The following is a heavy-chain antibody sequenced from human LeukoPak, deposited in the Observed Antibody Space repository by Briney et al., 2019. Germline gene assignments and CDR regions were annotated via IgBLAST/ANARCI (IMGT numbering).Heavy chain of an antibody. V-gene: IGHV1-8*01. D-gene: IGHD3-10*01. J-gene: IGHJ4*02. CDR2: MNPNSGNT. CDR3: ARFNGRGVSNDY. CDR1: GYTFTSYD. Sequence: GASVKVSCKASGYTFTSYDINWVRQATGQGLEWMGWMNPNSGNTGYAQKFQGRVTMTRNTSISTAYVELSSLRSEDTAVYYCARFNGRGVSNDYWGQGTLVTVSA.